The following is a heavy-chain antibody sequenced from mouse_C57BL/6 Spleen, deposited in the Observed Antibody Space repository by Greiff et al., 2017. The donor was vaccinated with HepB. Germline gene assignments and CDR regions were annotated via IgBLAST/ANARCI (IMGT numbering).Heavy chain of an antibody. D-gene: IGHD3-1*01. CDR3: ARGANGDYFDY. J-gene: IGHJ2*01. V-gene: IGHV3-1*01. CDR2: ISYSGST. CDR1: GYSITSGYD. Sequence: QLKESGPGMVKPSQSLSLTCTVTGYSITSGYDWHWIRHLPGNKLEWMGYISYSGSTNYNPSLKSRISITHDTSKNHFFLKLNSVTTEDTATYYCARGANGDYFDYWGQGTTLTVSS.